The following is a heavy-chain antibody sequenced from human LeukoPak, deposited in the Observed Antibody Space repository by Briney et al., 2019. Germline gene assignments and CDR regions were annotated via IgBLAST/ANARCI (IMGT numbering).Heavy chain of an antibody. Sequence: PGGSVRLSCAGSGFIFSSYAIHWVRQAPGKGLEYVSAINGNGDRTYHVSSVKGRFTISRDNSKSTLFLQMGSLRPEDMALYYCARGSYCSGDCYPPAAFDTWGQGTMVTVSS. CDR2: INGNGDRT. V-gene: IGHV3-64*01. D-gene: IGHD2-21*02. CDR3: ARGSYCSGDCYPPAAFDT. J-gene: IGHJ3*02. CDR1: GFIFSSYA.